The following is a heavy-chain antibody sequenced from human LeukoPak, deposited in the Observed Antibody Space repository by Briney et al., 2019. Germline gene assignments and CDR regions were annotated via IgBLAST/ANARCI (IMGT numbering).Heavy chain of an antibody. CDR2: INPNSGGT. CDR3: AYEGRSSSSSVDY. J-gene: IGHJ4*02. V-gene: IGHV1-2*02. CDR1: GYTFTSYG. D-gene: IGHD6-13*01. Sequence: ASVKVSCKASGYTFTSYGISWVRQAPGQGLEWMGWINPNSGGTNYAQKFQGRVTMTRDTSVSTAYMELSRLRSDDTAVYYCAYEGRSSSSSVDYWGQGTLVTVSS.